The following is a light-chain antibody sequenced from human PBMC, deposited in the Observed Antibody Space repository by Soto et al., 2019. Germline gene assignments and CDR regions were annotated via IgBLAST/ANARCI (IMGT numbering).Light chain of an antibody. CDR2: DAS. CDR1: QSVSSY. Sequence: EIVLTQSPGTLSLSPGERATLSCRASQSVSSYLAWYQQKPGQAPRILIYDASTRATGISARFSGSGSGTDFTLTISSLEPEDFAVYDCQQRSNWPVTFGQGTKVEVK. V-gene: IGKV3-11*01. J-gene: IGKJ1*01. CDR3: QQRSNWPVT.